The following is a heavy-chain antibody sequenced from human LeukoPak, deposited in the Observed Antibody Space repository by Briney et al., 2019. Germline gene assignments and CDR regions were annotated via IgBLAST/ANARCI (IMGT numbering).Heavy chain of an antibody. CDR1: GNTFTSYD. CDR3: ARGLGDSSSSGNFDY. CDR2: MNPNSGNT. Sequence: GASVRVSCKASGNTFTSYDINWVRQASGQGLEWMGWMNPNSGNTGYAQKFQGRVTMTRNTSISTAYMELSSLRSEDTAVYYCARGLGDSSSSGNFDYWGQGTLVTVYS. J-gene: IGHJ4*02. D-gene: IGHD6-6*01. V-gene: IGHV1-8*01.